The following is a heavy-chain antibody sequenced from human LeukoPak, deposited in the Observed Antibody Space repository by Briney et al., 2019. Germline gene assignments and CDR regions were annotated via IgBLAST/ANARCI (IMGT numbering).Heavy chain of an antibody. CDR2: ISGSGGST. CDR3: AKPGSDSSTIINWFDP. J-gene: IGHJ5*02. D-gene: IGHD6-13*01. V-gene: IGHV3-23*01. Sequence: PGGSLRLSCAASGFTFSSYGMSWVRQAPGKGLEWVSAISGSGGSTYYADSVKGRFTISRDNSKNTLYLQMNSLRAEDTAVYYCAKPGSDSSTIINWFDPWGQGTLVTVSS. CDR1: GFTFSSYG.